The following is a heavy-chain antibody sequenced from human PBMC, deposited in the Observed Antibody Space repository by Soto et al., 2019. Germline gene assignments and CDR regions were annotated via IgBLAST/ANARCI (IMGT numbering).Heavy chain of an antibody. V-gene: IGHV3-7*01. CDR1: GFRFSDYW. CDR2: IKKDGSDK. Sequence: QPGGSLRLSCEAFGFRFSDYWMTWVRQAPGKGLEWVANIKKDGSDKSYADSVKGRFTISRDNAKNSLYLQMSSLTVDDTAVYYCARRAAVATNDYWGQGTLVTVSS. CDR3: ARRAAVATNDY. J-gene: IGHJ4*02. D-gene: IGHD2-21*02.